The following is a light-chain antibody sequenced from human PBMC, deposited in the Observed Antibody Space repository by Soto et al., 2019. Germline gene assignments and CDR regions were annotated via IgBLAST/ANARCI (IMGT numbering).Light chain of an antibody. V-gene: IGKV1-39*01. CDR2: AAS. CDR1: QSISSY. J-gene: IGKJ5*01. Sequence: DIQMTQSPSSLSASVGDRVTITCRASQSISSYLNWYQQKPGKAPKLLIYAASSLQSGVPSRFSGSGSGADFTLTISSLXPEDFATYYCQQSYSIFMYTFGQGTRLETK. CDR3: QQSYSIFMYT.